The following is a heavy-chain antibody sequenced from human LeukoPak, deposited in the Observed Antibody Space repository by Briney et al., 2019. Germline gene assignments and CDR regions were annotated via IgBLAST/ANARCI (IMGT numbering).Heavy chain of an antibody. CDR1: GFSFSSYA. CDR3: AGGNGGNPGYGMDV. V-gene: IGHV3-23*01. J-gene: IGHJ6*02. CDR2: ISGSGDTT. D-gene: IGHD4-23*01. Sequence: GGSLRLSCAASGFSFSSYAMSWVRQAPGKGLEWVSGISGSGDTTYSADSVKGRFTISRDNAKNSLYLQMNSLRDEDTAVYYCAGGNGGNPGYGMDVWGQGTTVTVSS.